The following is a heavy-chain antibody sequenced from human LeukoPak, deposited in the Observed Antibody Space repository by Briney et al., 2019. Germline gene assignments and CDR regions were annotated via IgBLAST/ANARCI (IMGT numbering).Heavy chain of an antibody. J-gene: IGHJ6*01. CDR2: TWYDGSNN. D-gene: IGHD2-21*01. Sequence: GKSLRLSCAASGFTFSSYGMNWVRQAPGKGLEWVAVTWYDGSNNYYAASVKGRFTISRDDSKNTVYLQMNSLRAEDTAVYYCARGVAPLYFHYGIYVWGEGTTLTVSS. V-gene: IGHV3-33*03. CDR1: GFTFSSYG. CDR3: ARGVAPLYFHYGIYV.